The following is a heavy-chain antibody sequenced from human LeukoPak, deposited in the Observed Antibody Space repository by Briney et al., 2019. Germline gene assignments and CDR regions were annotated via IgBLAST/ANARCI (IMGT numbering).Heavy chain of an antibody. J-gene: IGHJ4*02. CDR2: INPILGIT. D-gene: IGHD3-16*01. CDR3: ARDPSGGYVPYFDY. Sequence: ASVKVSCKASGGTFSSYAISWVRQAPGQGLEWMGRINPILGITNYAQKFQGRVTITADKSTSTAYMELSSLRSDDTAVYYCARDPSGGYVPYFDYWGQGTLVTVSS. CDR1: GGTFSSYA. V-gene: IGHV1-69*04.